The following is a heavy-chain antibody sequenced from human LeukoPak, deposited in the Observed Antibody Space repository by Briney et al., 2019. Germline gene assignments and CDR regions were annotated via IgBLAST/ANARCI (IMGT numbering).Heavy chain of an antibody. CDR3: ARSGGAGYYTDFDY. CDR1: GGTFSSYA. CDR2: IIPIFGTA. Sequence: SVKVSCKASGGTFSSYAISWVRQAPGQGLEWMGRIIPIFGTANYAQKFQGRVTITTDESASTAYMELSSLRSEDTAVYYCARSGGAGYYTDFDYWGQGTLVTVSS. V-gene: IGHV1-69*05. J-gene: IGHJ4*02. D-gene: IGHD3/OR15-3a*01.